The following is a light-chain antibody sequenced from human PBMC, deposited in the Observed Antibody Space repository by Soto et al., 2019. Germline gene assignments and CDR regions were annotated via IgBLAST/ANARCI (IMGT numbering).Light chain of an antibody. CDR2: DAS. Sequence: EIVLTQSTATMCLCTGERAKISCRASESVSSYLAWYQQKPGQAPRLLIYDASNRATGIPARFSGSGSGTDFTLTISSLEPEDFAVYYCQQRSNWPLTFGGGTKVEIK. CDR3: QQRSNWPLT. J-gene: IGKJ4*01. CDR1: ESVSSY. V-gene: IGKV3-11*01.